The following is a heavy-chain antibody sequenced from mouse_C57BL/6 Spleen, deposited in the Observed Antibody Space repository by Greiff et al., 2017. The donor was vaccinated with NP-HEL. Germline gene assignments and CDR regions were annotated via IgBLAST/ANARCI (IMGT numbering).Heavy chain of an antibody. Sequence: EVMLVESGGGLVKPGGSLKLSCAASGFTFSSYAMSWVRQTPEKRLEWVATISDGGSYTYYPDNVKGRFTISRDNAKNNLYLQMSHLKSEDTAMYYCARYSHFIYYYGSYFDYWGQGTTLTVSS. V-gene: IGHV5-4*03. D-gene: IGHD1-1*01. CDR2: ISDGGSYT. CDR1: GFTFSSYA. CDR3: ARYSHFIYYYGSYFDY. J-gene: IGHJ2*01.